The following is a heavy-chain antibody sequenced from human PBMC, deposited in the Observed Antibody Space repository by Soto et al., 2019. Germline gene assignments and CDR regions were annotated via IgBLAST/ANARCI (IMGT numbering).Heavy chain of an antibody. Sequence: SETLPLTCTVSGGSISSYYWSWIRQPPGKGLEWIGYIYYSGSTTYNPSLRSRVTISVDTSKNQFSLKLSSVTAADTAVYYCARLGHVYYYDSSGYREYFQHWGQGTLVTVS. CDR2: IYYSGST. J-gene: IGHJ1*01. CDR1: GGSISSYY. D-gene: IGHD3-22*01. CDR3: ARLGHVYYYDSSGYREYFQH. V-gene: IGHV4-59*01.